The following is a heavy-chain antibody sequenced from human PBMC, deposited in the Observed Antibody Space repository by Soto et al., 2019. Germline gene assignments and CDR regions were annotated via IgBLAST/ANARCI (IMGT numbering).Heavy chain of an antibody. V-gene: IGHV3-11*01. J-gene: IGHJ4*02. Sequence: PGGSLRLSCAASGFTFSDYYMSWIRQAPGKRLKWVSYISSSGSTIYYADSVKGRFTISRDNAKNSLYLKMNSLGAEDTAVYYCARVERGITIFGVVIPPFDYWCQGTLVTVSS. CDR2: ISSSGSTI. CDR3: ARVERGITIFGVVIPPFDY. CDR1: GFTFSDYY. D-gene: IGHD3-3*01.